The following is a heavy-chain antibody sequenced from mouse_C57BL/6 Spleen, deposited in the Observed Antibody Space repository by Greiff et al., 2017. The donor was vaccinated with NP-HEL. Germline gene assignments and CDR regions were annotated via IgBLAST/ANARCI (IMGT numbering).Heavy chain of an antibody. Sequence: QVQLKQPGAELVKPGASVKLSCKASGYTFTSYWMHWVKQRPGRGLEWIGRIDPNSGGTKYNEKFKSKATLTVDKPSSTAYMQRSSLTSEDSAVYYCARGTLTGGSEAWFAYWGQGTLVTVSA. D-gene: IGHD1-1*01. J-gene: IGHJ3*01. V-gene: IGHV1-72*01. CDR2: IDPNSGGT. CDR3: ARGTLTGGSEAWFAY. CDR1: GYTFTSYW.